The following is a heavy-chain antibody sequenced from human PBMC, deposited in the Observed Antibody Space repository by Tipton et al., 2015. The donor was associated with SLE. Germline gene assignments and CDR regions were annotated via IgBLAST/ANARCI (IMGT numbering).Heavy chain of an antibody. D-gene: IGHD2-15*01. Sequence: TLSLTCAVYGGSFSGYYWSWIRQPPGKGLEWIGEINHSGSTNYNPSLKSRVTISVDTSKNQFSLKLSSVTAADTAVYYCARGGHSHAFDIWGQGTMVTVSS. CDR3: ARGGHSHAFDI. CDR1: GGSFSGYY. CDR2: INHSGST. J-gene: IGHJ3*02. V-gene: IGHV4-34*01.